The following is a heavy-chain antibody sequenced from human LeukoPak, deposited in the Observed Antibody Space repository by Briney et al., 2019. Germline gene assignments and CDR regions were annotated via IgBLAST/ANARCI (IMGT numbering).Heavy chain of an antibody. V-gene: IGHV3-7*03. CDR3: ARTYYDFWSGSRNIYYFDY. CDR1: GFTFSSYW. J-gene: IGHJ4*02. Sequence: PGGSLRLSCAASGFTFSSYWMSWVRQAPGKGLEWVANIKQDGSEKYYVDSVKGRFTISRDNAKNSLYLQMNSLRAEDTAVYYCARTYYDFWSGSRNIYYFDYWVQGTLVTVSS. CDR2: IKQDGSEK. D-gene: IGHD3-3*01.